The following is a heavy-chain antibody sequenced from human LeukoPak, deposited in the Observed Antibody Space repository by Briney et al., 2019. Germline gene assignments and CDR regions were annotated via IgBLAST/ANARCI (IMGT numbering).Heavy chain of an antibody. D-gene: IGHD3-10*01. V-gene: IGHV3-11*01. Sequence: GGSLRLSCAASGFTFSDYYMSWIRQAPGKGLEWVSSISSRGSTKYYADSVKGRFTISGDNTKNSLYLQMDSLRAEDTAVYYCARDRAADRGDWFDPWGQGTLVTVSS. CDR1: GFTFSDYY. J-gene: IGHJ5*02. CDR3: ARDRAADRGDWFDP. CDR2: ISSRGSTK.